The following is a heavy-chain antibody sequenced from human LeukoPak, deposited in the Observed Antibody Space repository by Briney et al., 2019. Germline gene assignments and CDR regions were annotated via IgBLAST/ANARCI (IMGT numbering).Heavy chain of an antibody. J-gene: IGHJ4*02. CDR3: AKDLFLYGSSGYPRCPDY. CDR2: ISYDGSKK. Sequence: PGRSLRLSCAASGFTFSSYGIHWVRQAPGKGLEWVAVISYDGSKKDYADSVKGRFSTSRDDSKNTVYLQMNSLITEDTAVYYCAKDLFLYGSSGYPRCPDYWGQGTLVTVSS. D-gene: IGHD3-22*01. V-gene: IGHV3-30*18. CDR1: GFTFSSYG.